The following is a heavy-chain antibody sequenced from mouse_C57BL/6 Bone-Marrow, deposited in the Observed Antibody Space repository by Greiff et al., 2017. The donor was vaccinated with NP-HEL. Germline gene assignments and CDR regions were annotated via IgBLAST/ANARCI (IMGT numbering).Heavy chain of an antibody. CDR3: ASYDYDRVYFDD. CDR1: GYTFTDYY. V-gene: IGHV1-26*01. Sequence: EVQLQQSGPELVKPGASVKISCKASGYTFTDYYMNWVKQSHGKSLAWIGDINPNNGGTSYNQKFKGKATLTVDKSSSTAYMELRSLTSEDSAVYYCASYDYDRVYFDDWGQGTTLTVSS. J-gene: IGHJ2*01. D-gene: IGHD2-4*01. CDR2: INPNNGGT.